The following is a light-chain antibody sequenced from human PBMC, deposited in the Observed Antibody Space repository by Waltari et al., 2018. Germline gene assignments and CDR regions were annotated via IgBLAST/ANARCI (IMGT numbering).Light chain of an antibody. CDR3: QTWDSSTNVV. CDR2: QDN. J-gene: IGLJ2*01. V-gene: IGLV3-1*01. Sequence: SYEVTQPPSVSVSPGQTATITCSGDKLGDKYASWYQQKPGQSPVLIIYQDNKRPSGIPERFSGSISGDTATLTISGTQAMDEADYYCQTWDSSTNVVFGGGTKPTVL. CDR1: KLGDKY.